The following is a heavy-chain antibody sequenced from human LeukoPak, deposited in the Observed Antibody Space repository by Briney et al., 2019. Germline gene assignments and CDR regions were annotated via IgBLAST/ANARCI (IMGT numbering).Heavy chain of an antibody. J-gene: IGHJ2*01. V-gene: IGHV3-23*01. CDR3: AKDRTVGASYWYFDL. Sequence: PGGSLRLSCAASGFTFSSYWMSWVRQAPGRGLEWVATVSGSGDRMYHADSVKGRFTISRDSSRNTLFLHMNTLRAEDTAIYYCAKDRTVGASYWYFDLWGRGTLVTVSS. CDR2: VSGSGDRM. D-gene: IGHD1-26*01. CDR1: GFTFSSYW.